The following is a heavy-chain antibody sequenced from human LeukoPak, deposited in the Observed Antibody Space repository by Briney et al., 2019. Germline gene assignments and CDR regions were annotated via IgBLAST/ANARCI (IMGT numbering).Heavy chain of an antibody. J-gene: IGHJ4*02. CDR3: ARGYSSGRDYYFDY. V-gene: IGHV1-18*01. CDR2: ISGYSGNT. D-gene: IGHD6-19*01. CDR1: GYTFTTYS. Sequence: ASVKVSCKASGYTFTTYSVNWVRQAPGQGLEWMGWISGYSGNTNYAQKLQGRVTMTTDTSTNTAYMELRSLRSDDTAIYYCARGYSSGRDYYFDYWGQGTLVTVSS.